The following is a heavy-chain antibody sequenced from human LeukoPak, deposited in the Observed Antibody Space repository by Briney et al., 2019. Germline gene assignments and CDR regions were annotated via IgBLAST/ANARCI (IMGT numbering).Heavy chain of an antibody. CDR1: GYSFTSYW. V-gene: IGHV5-51*01. CDR3: AITRSHDAFDI. Sequence: GESLKISCKGSGYSFTSYWIGWVRQMPGEGLEWMGIIYPGDPDTRYSPSFQGQVTISADKSISTAYLQWSSLKASDTAMYYCAITRSHDAFDIWGQGTMVTVSS. J-gene: IGHJ3*02. D-gene: IGHD1-14*01. CDR2: IYPGDPDT.